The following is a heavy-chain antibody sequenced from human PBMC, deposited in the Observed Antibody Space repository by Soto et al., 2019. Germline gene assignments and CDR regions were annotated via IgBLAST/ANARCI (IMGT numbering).Heavy chain of an antibody. J-gene: IGHJ6*01. CDR1: GFTFSSYG. CDR2: ISYDGSNK. CDR3: AKVRCSSTSCYSTYYYYYGMDV. Sequence: ESGGGVVQPGRSLRLSCAASGFTFSSYGMHWVRQAPGKGLEWVAVISYDGSNKYYADSVKGRFTISRDNSKNTLYLQMNSLRAEDTAVYYCAKVRCSSTSCYSTYYYYYGMDVW. V-gene: IGHV3-30*18. D-gene: IGHD2-2*01.